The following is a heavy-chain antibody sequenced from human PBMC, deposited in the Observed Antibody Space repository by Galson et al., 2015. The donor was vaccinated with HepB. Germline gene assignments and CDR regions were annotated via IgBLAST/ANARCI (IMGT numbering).Heavy chain of an antibody. CDR1: GFTFTSYS. V-gene: IGHV3-30*04. D-gene: IGHD2-15*01. Sequence: SLRLSCAASGFTFTSYSMHWVRQAPGKGLEWVALISYDGSNKFYADSVKGRFTISRDNSKNTLYLQVNSLRTEDTAVYYCARGDVVVVPAIDAFDIWGQGTMVTVSS. CDR3: ARGDVVVVPAIDAFDI. J-gene: IGHJ3*02. CDR2: ISYDGSNK.